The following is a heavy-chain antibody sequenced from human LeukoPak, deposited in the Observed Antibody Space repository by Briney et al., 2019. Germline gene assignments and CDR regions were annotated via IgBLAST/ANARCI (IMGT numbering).Heavy chain of an antibody. J-gene: IGHJ4*02. CDR1: GFVLGGYA. CDR3: AKGDTSPVHLLTGH. CDR2: ISGSGDDT. V-gene: IGHV3-23*01. D-gene: IGHD3-9*01. Sequence: GGSLRLSCAASGFVLGGYAMTWFRQAPGKGLEWVTGISGSGDDTYYADSVKGRFTISRDNSKNTLYLQMNSLGAEDTAVYYCAKGDTSPVHLLTGHWGQGTLVTVSS.